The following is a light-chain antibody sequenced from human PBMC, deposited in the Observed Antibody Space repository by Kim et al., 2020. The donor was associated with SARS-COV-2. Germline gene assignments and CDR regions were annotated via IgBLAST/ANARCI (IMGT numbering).Light chain of an antibody. V-gene: IGKV3-15*01. CDR1: QSVSSN. CDR2: GAS. CDR3: QQYNNWPFT. Sequence: VSPGERAPLSCRASQSVSSNLGWYQQKPGQAPRLLIYGASTRATGIPARFSGSGSGTEFTLTISSLQSEDFAVYYCQQYNNWPFTFGGGTKVDIK. J-gene: IGKJ4*01.